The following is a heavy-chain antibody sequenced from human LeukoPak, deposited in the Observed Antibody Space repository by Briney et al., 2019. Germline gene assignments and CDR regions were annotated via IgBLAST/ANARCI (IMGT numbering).Heavy chain of an antibody. CDR3: ARALLLWFGSPVCNWFDP. J-gene: IGHJ5*02. Sequence: ASVKVSCKASGYTFTSYGISWVRQAPGQGLEWMGWSSAYNGNTNYAQKLQGRVTMTTDTSTSTAYMELRSLRSDDTAVYYCARALLLWFGSPVCNWFDPWGQGTLVTVSS. CDR2: SSAYNGNT. D-gene: IGHD3-10*01. CDR1: GYTFTSYG. V-gene: IGHV1-18*04.